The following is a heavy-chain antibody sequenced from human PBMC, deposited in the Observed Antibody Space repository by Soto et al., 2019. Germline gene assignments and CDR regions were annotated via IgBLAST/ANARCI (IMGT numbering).Heavy chain of an antibody. V-gene: IGHV3-30*03. CDR1: GFTFSDYG. J-gene: IGHJ4*02. D-gene: IGHD1-26*01. Sequence: QVQLVEPGGGVVQPGRSLRLSCAASGFTFSDYGMHWVRQAPGKGLEWVAVTASDGTYKYYGDSVKGRFTISRDNSRTTLYLQMNSLRVDDTAVYYCARKNAVTVWELPDYWGQGTLVTVSS. CDR2: TASDGTYK. CDR3: ARKNAVTVWELPDY.